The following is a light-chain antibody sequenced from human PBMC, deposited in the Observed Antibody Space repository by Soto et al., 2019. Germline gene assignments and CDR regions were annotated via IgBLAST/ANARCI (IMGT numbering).Light chain of an antibody. CDR3: SSYTSTSTIYV. J-gene: IGLJ1*01. V-gene: IGLV2-14*01. Sequence: QSALTQPASVSGSPGQSITISCIGTSSDIGAYNYVSWYQQHPGKVPKLMIYEVTNRPSGLSNRFSGSKSGNTASLTISGLQTEDEADYFCSSYTSTSTIYVFGNGTKVT. CDR2: EVT. CDR1: SSDIGAYNY.